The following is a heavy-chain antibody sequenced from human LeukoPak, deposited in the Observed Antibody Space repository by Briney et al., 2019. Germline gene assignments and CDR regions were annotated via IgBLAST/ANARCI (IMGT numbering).Heavy chain of an antibody. CDR3: ARGYSSSWYQNYYYDMDV. V-gene: IGHV3-74*01. CDR2: INSDGSST. D-gene: IGHD6-13*01. CDR1: GFTFSSYW. Sequence: PGGSLRLSCAASGFTFSSYWMHWVRQAPGKGLVWVSRINSDGSSTSYADSVKGRFTISRDNAKNTLYLQMNSLRAEDTAVYYCARGYSSSWYQNYYYDMDVWGKGTTVTVSS. J-gene: IGHJ6*04.